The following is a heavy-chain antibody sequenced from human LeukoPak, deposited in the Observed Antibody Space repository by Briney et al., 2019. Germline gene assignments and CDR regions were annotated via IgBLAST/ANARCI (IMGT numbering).Heavy chain of an antibody. V-gene: IGHV3-23*01. D-gene: IGHD6-19*01. CDR3: AKDSPPRGSSGWYDGFYFYGMDV. CDR1: GFTFSSYA. Sequence: PGGSLRLSCAASGFTFSSYAMSWVRQAPGKGLEWVSAISGSGGSTYYADSVKGRFSISRDNSKNTLYLQMNSLRAEDTAVYYCAKDSPPRGSSGWYDGFYFYGMDVWGQGTTVTVSS. J-gene: IGHJ6*02. CDR2: ISGSGGST.